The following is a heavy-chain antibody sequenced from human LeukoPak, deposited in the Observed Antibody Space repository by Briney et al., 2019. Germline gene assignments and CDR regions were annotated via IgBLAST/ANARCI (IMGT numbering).Heavy chain of an antibody. CDR3: ARNGDIVLMVYGAWSY. J-gene: IGHJ4*02. D-gene: IGHD2-8*01. CDR1: GYSLSSGYY. Sequence: PSDTLSLICAVSGYSLSSGYYWGWIRQPPGKGLEWIGSLYHSWSTYYNPSLKSRVTISVDTSKNQFSLKLSSVTAADTAVYYCARNGDIVLMVYGAWSYWGQGTLVTVSS. CDR2: LYHSWST. V-gene: IGHV4-38-2*01.